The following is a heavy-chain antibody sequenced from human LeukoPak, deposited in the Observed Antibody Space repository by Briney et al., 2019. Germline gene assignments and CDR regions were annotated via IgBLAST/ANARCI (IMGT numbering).Heavy chain of an antibody. CDR1: GGSISSSSYY. D-gene: IGHD2-15*01. J-gene: IGHJ4*02. CDR2: IYYSGST. V-gene: IGHV4-39*02. CDR3: ARDFFYCSGGSCPIDY. Sequence: PSETLSLTCTVSGGSISSSSYYWGWIRQPPGKGLEWIGSIYYSGSTYYNPSLKSRVTISVDTSKNQFSLKLSSVTAADTAVYYCARDFFYCSGGSCPIDYWGQGTLVTVSS.